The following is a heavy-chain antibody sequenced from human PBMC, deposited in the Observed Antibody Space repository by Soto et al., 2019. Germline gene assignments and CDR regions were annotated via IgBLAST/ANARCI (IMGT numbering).Heavy chain of an antibody. D-gene: IGHD2-2*01. Sequence: GASVKVSCKASGGTFSGYAISWVRQAPGQGLDWMGGIIPIFGTANYAQKFQGRVTITADESTSTAYMELSSLRSEDTAVYYCARDRGVVVPAGSKYNWFDPWGQGTLVTVSS. J-gene: IGHJ5*02. CDR2: IIPIFGTA. CDR1: GGTFSGYA. CDR3: ARDRGVVVPAGSKYNWFDP. V-gene: IGHV1-69*13.